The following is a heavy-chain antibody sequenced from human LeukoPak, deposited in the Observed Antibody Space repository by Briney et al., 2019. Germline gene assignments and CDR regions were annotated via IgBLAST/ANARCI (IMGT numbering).Heavy chain of an antibody. Sequence: GGSLRLSCAASGFTFSNCAMSWVRQAPGEGLQWVSGISSGGAGIYYADSVKGRFTISRDNSKNTLYLQMNSLRAEDTAVYFCARDGFDYYDSSGFPYFDYWGQGTLVTVSS. CDR1: GFTFSNCA. D-gene: IGHD3-22*01. CDR3: ARDGFDYYDSSGFPYFDY. J-gene: IGHJ4*02. CDR2: ISSGGAGI. V-gene: IGHV3-23*01.